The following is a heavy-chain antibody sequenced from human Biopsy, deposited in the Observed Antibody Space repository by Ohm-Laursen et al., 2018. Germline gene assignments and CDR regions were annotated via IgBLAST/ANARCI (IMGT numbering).Heavy chain of an antibody. Sequence: SDTLSLTCTVSGGSISGSSWSWIRQAPGRGMEWVGYISYSGTTGKNPSLKSRITISVDTSKNQIPLKVTAVTAADTAVYYCAKHGSGWTGDDALHIWGQGTMVTVSS. D-gene: IGHD6-19*01. J-gene: IGHJ3*02. CDR1: GGSISGSS. CDR2: ISYSGTT. CDR3: AKHGSGWTGDDALHI. V-gene: IGHV4-59*08.